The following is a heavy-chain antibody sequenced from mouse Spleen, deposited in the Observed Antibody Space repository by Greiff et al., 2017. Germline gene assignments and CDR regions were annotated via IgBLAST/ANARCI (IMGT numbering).Heavy chain of an antibody. Sequence: QVHVKQSGAELVRPGTSVKISCKASGYTFTNYWLGWVKQRPGHGLEWIGDIYPGGGYTNYKEKFKGKATLTADTSSSTAYMQLSSLTSEDSAVYFCARRGDYAMDYWGQGTSVTVSS. CDR3: ARRGDYAMDY. CDR1: GYTFTNYW. V-gene: IGHV1-63*02. J-gene: IGHJ4*01. CDR2: IYPGGGYT.